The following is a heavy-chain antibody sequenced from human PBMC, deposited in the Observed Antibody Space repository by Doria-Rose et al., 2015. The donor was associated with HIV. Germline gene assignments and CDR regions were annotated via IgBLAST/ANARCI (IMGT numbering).Heavy chain of an antibody. J-gene: IGHJ4*02. CDR1: GVSLSSPGMG. D-gene: IGHD6-13*01. CDR2: IFSDDAR. V-gene: IGHV2-26*01. CDR3: ARIKSSRWYHKYYFDF. Sequence: QVQLVQSGPVLVKPTETLTLTCTASGVSLSSPGMGVSWIRQPPGKALEWLANIFSDDARCYKTSLKSRLTISRRTSKSQVVLTMTDMDPVDTATYYCARIKSSRWYHKYYFDFWGQGTLVIVSA.